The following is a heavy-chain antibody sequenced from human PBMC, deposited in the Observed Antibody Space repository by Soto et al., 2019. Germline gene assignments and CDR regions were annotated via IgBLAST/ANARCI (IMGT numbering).Heavy chain of an antibody. V-gene: IGHV4-34*01. CDR2: VNHSGEA. J-gene: IGHJ4*02. CDR1: GGSFRNYY. CDR3: VRGYSDYTDYFDH. D-gene: IGHD5-12*01. Sequence: SETLSLTCGVYGGSFRNYYWIWVRQPPGKGLEWIGEVNHSGEATYNPSLQSRITISLDTSNNQFSLKMTSVTAADTAVYYCVRGYSDYTDYFDHWGQGTLVTVSS.